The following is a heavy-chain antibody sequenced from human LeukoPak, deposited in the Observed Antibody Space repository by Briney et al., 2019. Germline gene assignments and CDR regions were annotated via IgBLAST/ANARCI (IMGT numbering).Heavy chain of an antibody. CDR3: ARLANYYDSSGDGFDI. D-gene: IGHD3-22*01. V-gene: IGHV3-21*01. Sequence: GGSLGLSCAASGFTFSSYSMNWVRQAPGKGLEWVSSISSSSSYIYYADSVKGRFTISRDNAKNSLYLQMNSLGAEDTAVYYCARLANYYDSSGDGFDIWGQGTMVTVSS. CDR1: GFTFSSYS. CDR2: ISSSSSYI. J-gene: IGHJ3*02.